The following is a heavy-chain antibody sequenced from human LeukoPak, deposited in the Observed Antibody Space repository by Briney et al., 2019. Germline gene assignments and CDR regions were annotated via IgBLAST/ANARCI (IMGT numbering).Heavy chain of an antibody. J-gene: IGHJ4*02. CDR1: GFTFSSYA. CDR3: AKNPYAEDFWSGYYYYFDY. V-gene: IGHV3-23*01. Sequence: GGSLRLSCAASGFTFSSYAMSWVRQAPGKGLEWVSAISGSGGSTYYADSVKGRFTISRDNSKNTLYLQMNSLRAEDTAVYYCAKNPYAEDFWSGYYYYFDYWGQGTLVTVSS. CDR2: ISGSGGST. D-gene: IGHD3-3*01.